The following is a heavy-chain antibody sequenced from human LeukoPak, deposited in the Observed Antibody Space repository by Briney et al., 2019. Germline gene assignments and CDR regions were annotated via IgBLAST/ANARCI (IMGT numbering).Heavy chain of an antibody. D-gene: IGHD5-12*01. V-gene: IGHV1-69*04. CDR3: ASDSGRGSGTTIIPGWFGP. CDR1: GGTFSSYA. J-gene: IGHJ5*02. Sequence: SVKVSCKASGGTFSSYAISWVRQAPGQGLEWMGRIIPIFGIANYAQKFQGRVTITADKSTSTAYMELSSLRSEDTAVYFCASDSGRGSGTTIIPGWFGPWGQGTLVTGSS. CDR2: IIPIFGIA.